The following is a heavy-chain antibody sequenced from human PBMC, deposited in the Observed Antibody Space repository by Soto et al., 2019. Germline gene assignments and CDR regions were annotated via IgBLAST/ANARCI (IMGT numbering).Heavy chain of an antibody. V-gene: IGHV1-3*01. CDR2: INGGNGDT. J-gene: IGHJ4*02. Sequence: GASVKVSCKASGYTFTNYAIHWVRQAPGQRLEWMGWINGGNGDTRHSQNLQGRVTITRDTSATTAHMELSSLRSEDTSIYYCARRGYDGYVALDFWGQGTQVTVSS. D-gene: IGHD5-12*01. CDR1: GYTFTNYA. CDR3: ARRGYDGYVALDF.